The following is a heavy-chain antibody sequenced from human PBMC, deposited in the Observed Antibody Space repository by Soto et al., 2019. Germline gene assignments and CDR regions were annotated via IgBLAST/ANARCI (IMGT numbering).Heavy chain of an antibody. V-gene: IGHV1-69*13. CDR3: ARAGYDYVPLPIDYYYYYGMEV. Sequence: GAPVKVSCKASGGAFNSYAISCVRPAPGQGLEWMGGIIPIFGTANYAQKFQGRVTITADESTSTAYMELSSLRSEDTAVYYCARAGYDYVPLPIDYYYYYGMEVWGQGTTVTVSS. CDR2: IIPIFGTA. J-gene: IGHJ6*02. CDR1: GGAFNSYA. D-gene: IGHD3-16*01.